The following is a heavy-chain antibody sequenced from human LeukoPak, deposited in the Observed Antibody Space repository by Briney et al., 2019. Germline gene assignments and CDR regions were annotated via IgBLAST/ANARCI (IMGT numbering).Heavy chain of an antibody. CDR3: GRDLQPWVLSGPVDH. Sequence: GGSLRLSCAACGFTFSSYGMHWVRQAPGKGLEWVAIISYDGSYQNYGDSVKGRFTISRDNSKNTVYLQMNNLRGEDAAVYFCGRDLQPWVLSGPVDHWGQGILVTVSS. CDR2: ISYDGSYQ. V-gene: IGHV3-30*03. J-gene: IGHJ4*02. D-gene: IGHD1-26*01. CDR1: GFTFSSYG.